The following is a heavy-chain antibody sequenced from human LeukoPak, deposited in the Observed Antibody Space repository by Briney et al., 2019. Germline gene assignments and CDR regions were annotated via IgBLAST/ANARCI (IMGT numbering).Heavy chain of an antibody. CDR2: MNPNSSNT. J-gene: IGHJ1*01. V-gene: IGHV1-8*03. D-gene: IGHD3-10*01. CDR3: ARAKERYYSRGYFQH. Sequence: GASVKVSCKASGYTFTSYDINWVRQATGQGLEWMGWMNPNSSNTGYAQEFQGRVTITRNTSISTAYMELSSLRSEDTAVYYCARAKERYYSRGYFQHWGQGTLVTVSS. CDR1: GYTFTSYD.